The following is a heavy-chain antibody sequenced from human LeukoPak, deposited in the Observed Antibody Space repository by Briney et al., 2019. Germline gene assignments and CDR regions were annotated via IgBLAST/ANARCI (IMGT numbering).Heavy chain of an antibody. V-gene: IGHV4-59*01. J-gene: IGHJ4*02. D-gene: IGHD6-13*01. CDR2: IYYSGTT. CDR3: ARGVYIAAAQYAY. Sequence: PSETLSLTCTVSGGTISSYYWSWIRQPPGKGLEWIGYIYYSGTTNYNPSLKSRVTISVDTSKNQFSLKLSSVTAADTAVYYCARGVYIAAAQYAYWGQGTLVTVSS. CDR1: GGTISSYY.